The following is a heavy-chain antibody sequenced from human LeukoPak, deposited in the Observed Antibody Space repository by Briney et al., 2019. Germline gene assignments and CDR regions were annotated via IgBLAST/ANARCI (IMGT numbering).Heavy chain of an antibody. J-gene: IGHJ4*02. CDR2: IYHIGST. CDR3: ARKESSSRQRGLFVFDY. CDR1: GGSISSGNW. D-gene: IGHD3-10*02. V-gene: IGHV4-4*02. Sequence: SETLSLTCAVSGGSISSGNWWSWVRQPPGKGLEWIWEIYHIGSTNYNPSLKSRVTISVDKSKNQFSLKLTSVTAADTAVYYCARKESSSRQRGLFVFDYRGQGTLVTVSS.